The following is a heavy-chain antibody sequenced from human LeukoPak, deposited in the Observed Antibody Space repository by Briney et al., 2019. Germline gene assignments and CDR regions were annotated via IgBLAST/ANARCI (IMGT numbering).Heavy chain of an antibody. CDR3: ARVRYCSSTSCYGWGYYYYMDV. V-gene: IGHV3-74*01. D-gene: IGHD2-2*01. Sequence: GGSLRLSCAASGFTFSSYWMHWVRHAPGKGLVWVSRINSDGSSTSYADSVKGRFTISRDNAKNSLYLQMNSLRAEDTALYYCARVRYCSSTSCYGWGYYYYMDVWGKGTTVTVSS. CDR1: GFTFSSYW. J-gene: IGHJ6*03. CDR2: INSDGSST.